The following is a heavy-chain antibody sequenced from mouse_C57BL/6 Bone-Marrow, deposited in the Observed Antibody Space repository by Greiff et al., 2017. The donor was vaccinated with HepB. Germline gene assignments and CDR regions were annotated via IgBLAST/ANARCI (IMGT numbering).Heavy chain of an antibody. J-gene: IGHJ2*01. CDR1: GYSFTDYY. Sequence: VQLKQSGPELVKPGASVKISCKASGYSFTDYYMNWVKQSNGKSLEWIGEINPNYGTTSYNQKFKGKATLTVDKSSSTAYMQLNSLTSEDSAVYYCARGEDYCYDGFDYWGQGTTLTVSA. V-gene: IGHV1-39*01. CDR2: INPNYGTT. D-gene: IGHD2-12*01. CDR3: ARGEDYCYDGFDY.